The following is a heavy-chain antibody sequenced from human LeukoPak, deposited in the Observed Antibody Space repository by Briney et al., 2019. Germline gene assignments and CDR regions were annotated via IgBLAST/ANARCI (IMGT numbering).Heavy chain of an antibody. V-gene: IGHV1-69*13. D-gene: IGHD6-6*01. CDR3: ARDGAARWEGFFDY. Sequence: GASVKVSCKASGGTFSRYAISWVRQAPGQGLEWMGGIIPIFGTANYAQKFQGRVTITADESSSTAYMELSSLRSEDTAVYYCARDGAARWEGFFDYWGQGTLVTVSS. J-gene: IGHJ4*02. CDR1: GGTFSRYA. CDR2: IIPIFGTA.